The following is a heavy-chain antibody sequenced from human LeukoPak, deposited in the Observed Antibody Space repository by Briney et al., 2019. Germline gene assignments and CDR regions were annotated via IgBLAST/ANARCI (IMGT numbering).Heavy chain of an antibody. D-gene: IGHD3-10*01. V-gene: IGHV4-38-2*02. CDR2: IYHSGST. CDR1: GYSISSGYY. J-gene: IGHJ4*02. Sequence: SETLSLTCTVSGYSISSGYYWGWIRQPPGKGLEWIGSIYHSGSTYYNPSLKSRVTISVDTSKNQFSLKLSSVTAADTAVYYCAGFITMVRGVTAYDYWGQGTLVTVSS. CDR3: AGFITMVRGVTAYDY.